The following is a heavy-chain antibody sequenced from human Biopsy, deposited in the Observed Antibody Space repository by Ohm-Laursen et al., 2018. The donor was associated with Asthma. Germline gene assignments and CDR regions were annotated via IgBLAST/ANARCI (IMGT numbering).Heavy chain of an antibody. Sequence: SLRLSCTASGFSFGDFFMTWVRQAPGKGLEWAASISSSGSTKYPSESVLGRCTISRDNTQKSMTLELRSLRVEDTAIYYCARGLESSNRGPFYFFTLDVWGQGTPVAVSS. CDR3: ARGLESSNRGPFYFFTLDV. CDR2: ISSSGSTK. CDR1: GFSFGDFF. D-gene: IGHD6-13*01. J-gene: IGHJ6*02. V-gene: IGHV3-11*01.